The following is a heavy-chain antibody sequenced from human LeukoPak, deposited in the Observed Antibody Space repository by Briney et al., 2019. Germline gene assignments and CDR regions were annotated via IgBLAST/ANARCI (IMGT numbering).Heavy chain of an antibody. V-gene: IGHV1-18*01. D-gene: IGHD6-13*01. J-gene: IGHJ3*02. Sequence: ASVKVSCKASGYTFTSYGISWVRQAPGQGLEWMGWISAYNGNTNYAQKLQGRVTMTTDTSTSTAYMELRSLRSDDTAVYYCARVRSSWYPAAFDIWGQGTMVTVSS. CDR1: GYTFTSYG. CDR3: ARVRSSWYPAAFDI. CDR2: ISAYNGNT.